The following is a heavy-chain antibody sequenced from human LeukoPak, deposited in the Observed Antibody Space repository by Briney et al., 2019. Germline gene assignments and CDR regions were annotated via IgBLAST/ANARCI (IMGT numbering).Heavy chain of an antibody. Sequence: SETLSLTCTVSGGSISSYYWSWIRQPPGKGLEWIGSIYYSGSTNYNPSLKSRVTISVDTSKNQFSLKLSSVTATDTAVYYCARDSSGWYHWFDPWGQGTLVTVSS. CDR3: ARDSSGWYHWFDP. D-gene: IGHD6-19*01. CDR2: IYYSGST. CDR1: GGSISSYY. V-gene: IGHV4-59*01. J-gene: IGHJ5*02.